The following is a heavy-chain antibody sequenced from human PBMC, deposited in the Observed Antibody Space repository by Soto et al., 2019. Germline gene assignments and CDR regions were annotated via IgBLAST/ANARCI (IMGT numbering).Heavy chain of an antibody. J-gene: IGHJ6*02. Sequence: QVQLVQSGAEVKKPGSSVKVSCKASGGTFSSYAISWVRQAPGQGLEWMGGIIPISGTANYAQKFQGRVTITGDESTSTAYRELSSLRSEDTAVYYCARSQGSSTSLEIYYYYYYGMDVWGQGTRVTVSS. V-gene: IGHV1-69*01. CDR3: ARSQGSSTSLEIYYYYYYGMDV. CDR2: IIPISGTA. D-gene: IGHD2-2*01. CDR1: GGTFSSYA.